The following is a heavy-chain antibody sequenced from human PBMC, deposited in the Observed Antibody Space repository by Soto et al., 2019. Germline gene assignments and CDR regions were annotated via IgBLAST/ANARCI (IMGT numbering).Heavy chain of an antibody. V-gene: IGHV3-30*18. J-gene: IGHJ6*02. Sequence: SLRISCAASGFTFRSYGMHWVRQAPVKGLEWVAVISYDGNTKYYADSVRGRFTISRDDSKNTVYLQMNSLRAEDTAVYYCAKLGFTIDDVDVWGQGTTVTVSS. CDR2: ISYDGNTK. CDR3: AKLGFTIDDVDV. CDR1: GFTFRSYG. D-gene: IGHD3-10*01.